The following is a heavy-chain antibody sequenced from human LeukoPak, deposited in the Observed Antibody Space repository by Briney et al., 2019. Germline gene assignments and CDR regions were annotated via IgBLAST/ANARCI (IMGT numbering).Heavy chain of an antibody. CDR1: GGSFSGYY. V-gene: IGHV4-34*01. J-gene: IGHJ4*02. CDR2: INHSGST. D-gene: IGHD3-3*01. CDR3: ARVVTIRFTDY. Sequence: SETLSLTCAVYGGSFSGYYWSWIRQPPGKGLEWIGEINHSGSTNYNPSLKSRVTISVDTSKNQFSLKLSSVTAADTAVYYCARVVTIRFTDYWGQGTLVTVSS.